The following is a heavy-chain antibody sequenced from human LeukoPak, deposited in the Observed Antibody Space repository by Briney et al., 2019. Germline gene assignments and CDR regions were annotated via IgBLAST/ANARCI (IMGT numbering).Heavy chain of an antibody. Sequence: GGSLRLSCAASGFTVSSNYMSWVRQAPGKGLEWVSVIYSGGSTYYADSVKGRFTISRDNAKNSLYLQMNSLRAEDTAVYYCARSHSPYYYYYMDVWGKGTTVTVSS. CDR3: ARSHSPYYYYYMDV. V-gene: IGHV3-53*01. J-gene: IGHJ6*03. CDR1: GFTVSSNY. CDR2: IYSGGST.